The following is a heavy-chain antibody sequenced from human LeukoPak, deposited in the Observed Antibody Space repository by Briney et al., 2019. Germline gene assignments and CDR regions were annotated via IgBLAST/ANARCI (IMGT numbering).Heavy chain of an antibody. CDR2: IYLGDSDT. J-gene: IGHJ3*02. D-gene: IGHD2-21*02. CDR1: GYSFTSYW. Sequence: GESLKISCKGSGYSFTSYWIGWVRQMPGKGLEWMGIIYLGDSDTRYSPSFQGQVTISADKSISTAYLQWSSLKASDTAMYYCARISGVVTAMSLDAFDIWGQGTMVTVSS. CDR3: ARISGVVTAMSLDAFDI. V-gene: IGHV5-51*01.